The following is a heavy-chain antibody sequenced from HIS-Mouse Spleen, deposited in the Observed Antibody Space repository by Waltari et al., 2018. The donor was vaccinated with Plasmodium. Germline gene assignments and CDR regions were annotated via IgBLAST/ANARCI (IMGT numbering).Heavy chain of an antibody. CDR3: ARRGGSYYYFDY. J-gene: IGHJ4*02. D-gene: IGHD1-26*01. Sequence: QLQLQESGPGLVKPSETPSLTCTVPGGSISSSSYYWGWIRQPPGKGLEWIGSIYYSGSTYYNPSLKSRVTISVDTSKNQFSLKLSSVTAADTAVYYCARRGGSYYYFDYWGQGTLVTVSS. CDR2: IYYSGST. CDR1: GGSISSSSYY. V-gene: IGHV4-39*01.